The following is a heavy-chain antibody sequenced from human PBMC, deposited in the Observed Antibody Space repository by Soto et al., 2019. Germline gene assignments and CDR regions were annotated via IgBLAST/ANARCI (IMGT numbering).Heavy chain of an antibody. CDR2: MNPNSGNT. V-gene: IGHV1-8*01. CDR1: GYTFTSYD. CDR3: ARWIWSGSGYAFDY. D-gene: IGHD5-12*01. Sequence: QVQLVQSGAEVKKPGASVKVSCKASGYTFTSYDINWVRQATRQGLEWMGWMNPNSGNTGYAQKFQGRVTMTRTTSISTGYMELSRLRSEDTAVYYCARWIWSGSGYAFDYGGQGTLVTVSS. J-gene: IGHJ4*02.